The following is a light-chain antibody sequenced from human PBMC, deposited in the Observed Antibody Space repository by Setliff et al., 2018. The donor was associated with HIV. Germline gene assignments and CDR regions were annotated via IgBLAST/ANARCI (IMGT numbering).Light chain of an antibody. CDR3: SSYTGSGTYV. CDR2: DVS. Sequence: QSALTQPPSASGSPGQSVTISCTGTSSDVGGYDYVSWYQQHPGKAPKLMIYDVSNRPSGVSIRFSASKSGSTASLTISGLQPEDEADYYCSSYTGSGTYVFGTGTKVTVL. V-gene: IGLV2-14*03. CDR1: SSDVGGYDY. J-gene: IGLJ1*01.